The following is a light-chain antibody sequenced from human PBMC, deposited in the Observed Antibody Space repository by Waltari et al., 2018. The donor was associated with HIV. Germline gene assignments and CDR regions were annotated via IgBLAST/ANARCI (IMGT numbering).Light chain of an antibody. V-gene: IGKV3-15*01. J-gene: IGKJ4*01. Sequence: EVVMTQSPAILSVSPGERASLSCRASQSLGYNLAWYQQKLGKAPRLRIYGASIRATGIPARFSGSGSGTDFTLAISSLQSEDFARYFCQQYKNGVTFGGGTRVE. CDR1: QSLGYN. CDR3: QQYKNGVT. CDR2: GAS.